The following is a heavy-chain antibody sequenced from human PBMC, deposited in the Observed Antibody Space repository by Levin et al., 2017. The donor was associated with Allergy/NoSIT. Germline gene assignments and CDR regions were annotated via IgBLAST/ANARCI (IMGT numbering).Heavy chain of an antibody. CDR2: ITGDGEAT. D-gene: IGHD3-3*01. J-gene: IGHJ4*02. Sequence: LSLTCVASGFPFRNSAMSWVRQAAGKGLEWLSGITGDGEATHTAESVKGRFTISRDNSKNTLYLQMSSLRAEDTATYYCARGNTIFGVGRLDYWGQGILVTVSS. CDR1: GFPFRNSA. V-gene: IGHV3-23*01. CDR3: ARGNTIFGVGRLDY.